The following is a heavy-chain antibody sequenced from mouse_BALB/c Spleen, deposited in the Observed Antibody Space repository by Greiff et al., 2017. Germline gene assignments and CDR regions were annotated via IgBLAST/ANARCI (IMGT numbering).Heavy chain of an antibody. CDR2: IDPENGNT. D-gene: IGHD2-4*01. Sequence: VQLQQSGAELVRPGALVKLSCKASGFTINDYYMHWVKQRPEQGLEWIGWIDPENGNTIYDPKFQGKASITADTSSNTAYLQLSSLTSEDTAVYYCARGGGLRRLFAYWGQGTLVTVSA. J-gene: IGHJ3*01. CDR1: GFTINDYY. CDR3: ARGGGLRRLFAY. V-gene: IGHV14-1*02.